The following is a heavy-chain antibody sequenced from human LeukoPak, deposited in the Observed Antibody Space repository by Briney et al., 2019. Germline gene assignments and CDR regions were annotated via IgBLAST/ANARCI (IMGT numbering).Heavy chain of an antibody. CDR3: ARDPRWLTPDCTSTSCYENYFDP. V-gene: IGHV4-38-2*02. D-gene: IGHD2-2*01. Sequence: SETLSLTCAVSGYSISSGYQWAWIRQPPGNTLEWIGSILHTGSAHYNPSLKSRVTMSIDTSTNHFSLRLSSVTAADTALYYCARDPRWLTPDCTSTSCYENYFDPWGQGILVTVSS. CDR2: ILHTGSA. CDR1: GYSISSGYQ. J-gene: IGHJ5*02.